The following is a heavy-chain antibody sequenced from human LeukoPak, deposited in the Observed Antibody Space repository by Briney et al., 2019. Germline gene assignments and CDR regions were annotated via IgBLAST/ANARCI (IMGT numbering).Heavy chain of an antibody. V-gene: IGHV4-59*12. CDR3: ARDLDFIAVAGIDSGFDH. D-gene: IGHD6-19*01. CDR1: GGSISSYY. Sequence: SETLSLTCTVSGGSISSYYWSWIRQPPGKGLEWIGSIYYSGSTYYNPSLKSRVTISVDTSKNQFSLKLSSVTAADTAVYYCARDLDFIAVAGIDSGFDHWGQGTLVTVSS. J-gene: IGHJ4*02. CDR2: IYYSGST.